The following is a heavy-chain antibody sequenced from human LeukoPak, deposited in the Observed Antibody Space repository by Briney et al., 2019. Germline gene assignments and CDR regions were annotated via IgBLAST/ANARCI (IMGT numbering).Heavy chain of an antibody. Sequence: SETLSLTCTVSGGSISSYYWSWTRQPAGKGLEWIGRIYTSGSTNYNPSLKSRVTMSVDTSKNQFSLKLSSVTAADTAVYYCARDGYCSGGSCHGRDGMDVWGQGTTVTVSS. V-gene: IGHV4-4*07. CDR1: GGSISSYY. CDR3: ARDGYCSGGSCHGRDGMDV. D-gene: IGHD2-15*01. J-gene: IGHJ6*02. CDR2: IYTSGST.